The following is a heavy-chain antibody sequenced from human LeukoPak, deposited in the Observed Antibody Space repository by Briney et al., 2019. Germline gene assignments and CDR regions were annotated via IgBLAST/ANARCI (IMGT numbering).Heavy chain of an antibody. Sequence: GGSLRLSCTASGFIFSSFDISWARQTPGKGLEWVSSISGGGRNIYYADSVKGHFTTSRDNSENTLYLQMNSLRVEDTAVYYCARGSGSNWFDPWGQGTLVTVSS. CDR1: GFIFSSFD. V-gene: IGHV3-23*01. CDR2: ISGGGRNI. CDR3: ARGSGSNWFDP. D-gene: IGHD3-10*01. J-gene: IGHJ5*02.